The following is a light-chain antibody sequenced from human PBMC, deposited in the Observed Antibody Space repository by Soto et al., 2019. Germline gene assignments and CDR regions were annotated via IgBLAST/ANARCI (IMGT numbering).Light chain of an antibody. V-gene: IGKV3-11*01. Sequence: EVVLSQSPATLSLSPGERATLSCRASQSVGSYLAWYQQKPGQAPRLLIYDASNRATGIPARFSGSGSGTDFTLTISSLEPEDFAVYYCQQRSNWWTFGQGTKVDI. CDR3: QQRSNWWT. CDR2: DAS. CDR1: QSVGSY. J-gene: IGKJ1*01.